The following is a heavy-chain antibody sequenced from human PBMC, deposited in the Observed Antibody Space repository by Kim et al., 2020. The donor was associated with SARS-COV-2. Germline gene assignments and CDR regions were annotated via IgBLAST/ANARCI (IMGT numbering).Heavy chain of an antibody. J-gene: IGHJ6*02. CDR3: ARPLGPARSYYGLDV. CDR1: GYSFTDHA. D-gene: IGHD3-10*01. CDR2: INTKTGLP. V-gene: IGHV7-4-1*02. Sequence: ASVKVSCEASGYSFTDHAMSWVRQAPGQGLEWLGWINTKTGLPTYGPGFTGRFVFSVDTSVSTAYLQISGLKSEDTAVYFCARPLGPARSYYGLDVWGQG.